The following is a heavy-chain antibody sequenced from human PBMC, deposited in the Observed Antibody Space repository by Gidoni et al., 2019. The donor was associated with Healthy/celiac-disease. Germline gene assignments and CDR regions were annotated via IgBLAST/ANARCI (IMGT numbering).Heavy chain of an antibody. D-gene: IGHD3-22*01. V-gene: IGHV3-74*01. CDR3: ARDRASITMIEPDY. Sequence: EVQLVESGGGLVQPGGSLRLSCAASGFTFSSYWMHWVRQAPGKGLVCVSRINSDGSSTSYADSVKGRFTISRDNAKNTLYLQMNRLRAEDTAVYYCARDRASITMIEPDYWGQGTLVTVSS. J-gene: IGHJ4*02. CDR1: GFTFSSYW. CDR2: INSDGSST.